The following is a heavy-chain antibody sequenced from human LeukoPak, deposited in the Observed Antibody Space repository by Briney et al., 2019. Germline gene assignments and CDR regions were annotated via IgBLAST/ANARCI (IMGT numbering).Heavy chain of an antibody. CDR2: IKQDGSEK. D-gene: IGHD6-19*01. Sequence: PGGSLRLSCAASGFTFSSYWMSWVRQAPGKGLEWVATIKQDGSEKYYVDSVEGRFTISRDNAKNSLYLQMNSLRAEDTAVYYCAREESVAELDYWGQGTLVTVSS. CDR1: GFTFSSYW. J-gene: IGHJ4*02. V-gene: IGHV3-7*01. CDR3: AREESVAELDY.